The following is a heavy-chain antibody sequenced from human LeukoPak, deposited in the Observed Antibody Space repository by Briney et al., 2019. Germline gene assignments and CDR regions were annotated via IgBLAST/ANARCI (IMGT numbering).Heavy chain of an antibody. J-gene: IGHJ6*02. CDR1: GFTFSSYA. CDR3: ARDLDVVVPVALEYYYGMDV. Sequence: PGGSLRLSCAASGFTFSSYAMHWVRQAPGKGLEWVAVISYDGSNKYYADSVKGRFTISRDNSKNTLYLQMNSLRAEDTAVYYCARDLDVVVPVALEYYYGMDVWGQGTTVTVSS. D-gene: IGHD2-2*01. V-gene: IGHV3-30-3*01. CDR2: ISYDGSNK.